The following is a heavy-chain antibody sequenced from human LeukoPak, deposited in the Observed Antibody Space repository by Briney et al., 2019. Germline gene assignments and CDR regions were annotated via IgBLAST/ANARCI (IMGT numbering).Heavy chain of an antibody. D-gene: IGHD3-10*01. CDR1: GFKFNDYA. CDR2: ISGSGDIT. Sequence: GGSLRLSCAASGFKFNDYAMNWVRQAPGKGLEWVSAISGSGDITYYAGSLKDRFTVSRDNSKNTLYMQMTSLRAEDTAVYFCAKGLDTSGTYSVHDLDYWGQGTLVTVSS. J-gene: IGHJ4*02. CDR3: AKGLDTSGTYSVHDLDY. V-gene: IGHV3-23*01.